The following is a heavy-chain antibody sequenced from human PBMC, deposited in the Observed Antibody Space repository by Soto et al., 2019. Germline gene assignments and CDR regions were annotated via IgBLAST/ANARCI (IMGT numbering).Heavy chain of an antibody. V-gene: IGHV3-21*01. CDR2: ISSSSSYI. J-gene: IGHJ5*02. CDR1: GFTFSSYS. Sequence: EVQLVESGGGLVKPGGSLRLSCAASGFTFSSYSMNWVRRAPGKGLEWVSSISSSSSYIYYADSVKGRFTISRDNAKNSLYLQMNSLRAEDTAVYYCARMLAVAGSSGWFDPWGQGTLVTVSS. CDR3: ARMLAVAGSSGWFDP. D-gene: IGHD6-19*01.